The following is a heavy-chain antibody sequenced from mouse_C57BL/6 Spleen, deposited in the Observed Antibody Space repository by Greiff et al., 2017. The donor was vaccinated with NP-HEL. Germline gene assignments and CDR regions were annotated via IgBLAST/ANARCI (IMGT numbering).Heavy chain of an antibody. V-gene: IGHV1-69*01. CDR1: GYTFTSYW. CDR2: IDPSDSCT. CDR3: ASHGSYWYFDV. J-gene: IGHJ1*03. Sequence: VQLQQSGAELVMPGASVKLSCKASGYTFTSYWMHWVKQRPGQGLEWIGEIDPSDSCTNYKQKFKGKSTLTVDKSSSTAYMQLSSLTSEDSAVYYCASHGSYWYFDVWGTGTTVTVSS. D-gene: IGHD1-1*02.